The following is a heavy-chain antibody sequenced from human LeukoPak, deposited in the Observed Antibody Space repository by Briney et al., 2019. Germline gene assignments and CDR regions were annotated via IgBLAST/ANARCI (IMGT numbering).Heavy chain of an antibody. D-gene: IGHD6-19*01. CDR1: GGSISDYS. Sequence: PSETLSLTCTVSGGSISDYSWSWIRQPPGKGLEWIGNIYYSGSANHNPSLKSRVTISVDTSKNQFSLKLSSVTAADTAVYYCARQEAAVAEGCFDYWGQGTLVTVSS. V-gene: IGHV4-59*08. CDR3: ARQEAAVAEGCFDY. CDR2: IYYSGSA. J-gene: IGHJ4*02.